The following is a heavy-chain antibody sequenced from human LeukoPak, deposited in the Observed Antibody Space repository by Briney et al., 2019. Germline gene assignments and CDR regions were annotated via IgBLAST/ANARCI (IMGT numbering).Heavy chain of an antibody. CDR3: ARSGCSRTTCPDY. CDR2: IIPSSGVT. CDR1: GYTFTDYY. V-gene: IGHV1-2*02. D-gene: IGHD2-2*01. Sequence: ASVKVSCKPSGYTFTDYYIHWVRQAPGQGLEWMGWIIPSSGVTNYAQKFQGRVTMTRDTSISTAYMELTSLGYDDAAVYYCARSGCSRTTCPDYWGQGTLVAISS. J-gene: IGHJ4*02.